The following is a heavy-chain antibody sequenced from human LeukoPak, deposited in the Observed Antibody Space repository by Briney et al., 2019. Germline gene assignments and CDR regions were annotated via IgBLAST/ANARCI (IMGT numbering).Heavy chain of an antibody. Sequence: SETLSLTCTVSGDSISSSDYYWGWIRQAPGKGPEWIGGVRCSGSTYSHPSLRSRVTISLDTSKSQFSLKLSSVTAADTAVYYCARHSDRTAYTAKGFDSWGQGTLVTVSS. J-gene: IGHJ4*02. CDR2: VRCSGST. CDR3: ARHSDRTAYTAKGFDS. CDR1: GDSISSSDYY. V-gene: IGHV4-39*01. D-gene: IGHD2-21*02.